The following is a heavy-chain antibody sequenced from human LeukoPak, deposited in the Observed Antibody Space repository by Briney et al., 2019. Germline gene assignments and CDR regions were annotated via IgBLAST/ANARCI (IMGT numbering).Heavy chain of an antibody. J-gene: IGHJ5*02. CDR2: ISAYNGNT. Sequence: ASVKVSCKASGYTFTSYGISWVRQAPGQGLEWMGWISAYNGNTNYAQKLQGRVTMTEDTSTDTAYMELSSLRSEDTAVYYCATPSITMVRGVGGGFDPWGQGTLVTVSS. D-gene: IGHD3-10*01. CDR3: ATPSITMVRGVGGGFDP. V-gene: IGHV1-18*01. CDR1: GYTFTSYG.